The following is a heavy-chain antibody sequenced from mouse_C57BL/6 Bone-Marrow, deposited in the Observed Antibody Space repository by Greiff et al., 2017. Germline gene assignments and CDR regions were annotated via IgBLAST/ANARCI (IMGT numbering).Heavy chain of an antibody. D-gene: IGHD2-3*01. CDR2: IDPSDSYT. V-gene: IGHV1-50*01. CDR1: GYTFTSYW. Sequence: QVQLKESGAELVKPGASVKLSCKASGYTFTSYWMQWVKQRPGQGLEWIGEIDPSDSYTNYNQKFKGKATLTVDPASSTAYMQLRSLTSEDSAVDYCSRSGGYYAWFAYGGQGTLVTVSA. CDR3: SRSGGYYAWFAY. J-gene: IGHJ3*01.